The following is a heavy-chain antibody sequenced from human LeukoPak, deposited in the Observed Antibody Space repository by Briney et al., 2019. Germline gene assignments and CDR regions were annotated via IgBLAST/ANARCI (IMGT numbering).Heavy chain of an antibody. V-gene: IGHV3-74*01. Sequence: GGSLRLSCAASGFTFSSYWMHWVRQAPGNGLVWVSRINSDGSSTSYADSVKGRFTISRDNAKNTLYPQMNSLRAEDTAVYYCARWRATHPDLDFDYWGQGTLVTVSS. CDR2: INSDGSST. CDR1: GFTFSSYW. D-gene: IGHD2-15*01. J-gene: IGHJ4*02. CDR3: ARWRATHPDLDFDY.